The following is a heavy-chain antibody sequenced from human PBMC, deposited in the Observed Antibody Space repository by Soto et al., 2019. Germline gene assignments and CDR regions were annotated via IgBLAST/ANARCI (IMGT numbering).Heavy chain of an antibody. CDR2: FTSGSTSV. Sequence: EVQLVESGGGLVQPGGSLRLSWVASGFMFNIYSLNWFPKAPGTGLEWLSYFTSGSTSVLYADSVKGRFTISRDNARNSLYLQMNSLRAEDTAVYYCASSPSPDAYWGQGTLVTVSS. J-gene: IGHJ4*02. V-gene: IGHV3-48*01. CDR3: ASSPSPDAY. CDR1: GFMFNIYS.